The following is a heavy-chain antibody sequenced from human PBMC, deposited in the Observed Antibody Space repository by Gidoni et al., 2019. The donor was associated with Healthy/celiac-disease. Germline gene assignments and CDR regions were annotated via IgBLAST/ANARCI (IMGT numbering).Heavy chain of an antibody. CDR2: IIPILGIS. V-gene: IGHV1-69*04. CDR1: GGTFRRYA. J-gene: IGHJ5*02. CDR3: ASNWFDP. Sequence: QVPLVQSGAEVKKPGSSVKYSCQASGGTFRRYASSCVRQGPGQGLELIGRIIPILGISNYAQKFKGRVTITANKSTSTAYMELSSLRSEDTAVYYCASNWFDPWGQGTLVTVSS.